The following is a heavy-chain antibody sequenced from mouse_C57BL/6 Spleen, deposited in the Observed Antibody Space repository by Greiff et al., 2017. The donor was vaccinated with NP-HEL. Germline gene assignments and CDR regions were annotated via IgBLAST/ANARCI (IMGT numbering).Heavy chain of an antibody. V-gene: IGHV1-55*01. CDR2: IYPGSGST. Sequence: QVHVKQPGAELVKPGASVKMSCKASGYTFTSYWITWVKQRPGQGLEWIGDIYPGSGSTNYNEKFKSKATLTVDTSSSTAYMQLSRLTSEDSAVYYCAREYSNLRRAWFAYWGQGTLVTVSA. CDR3: AREYSNLRRAWFAY. J-gene: IGHJ3*01. D-gene: IGHD2-5*01. CDR1: GYTFTSYW.